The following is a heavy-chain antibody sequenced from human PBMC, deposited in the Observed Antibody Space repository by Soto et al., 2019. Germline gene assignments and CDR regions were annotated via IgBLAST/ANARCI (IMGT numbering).Heavy chain of an antibody. V-gene: IGHV4-30-2*01. CDR1: GGSISSGGYS. D-gene: IGHD1-26*01. J-gene: IGHJ4*02. CDR3: ARSSPLLVGAIDY. CDR2: IYHSGST. Sequence: QLQLQESGSGLVKPSQTLSLTCAVSGGSISSGGYSWSWIRQPPGKGLEWIGYIYHSGSTYYNPSLNSRVTMSVDRSKNQFSLKLSSVTAADTAVYYCARSSPLLVGAIDYWGQGTLVTVSS.